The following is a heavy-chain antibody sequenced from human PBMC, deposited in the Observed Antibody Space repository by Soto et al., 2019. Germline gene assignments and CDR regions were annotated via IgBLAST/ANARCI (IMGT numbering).Heavy chain of an antibody. J-gene: IGHJ4*02. CDR3: AKGSLAYGSGGRCYPLGY. V-gene: IGHV3-23*01. D-gene: IGHD2-15*01. CDR2: ITNSGDNT. CDR1: GFAFSSYA. Sequence: GVSLRLSCTASGFAFSSYAITWVRQAPGKGLECVSIITNSGDNTLYADSVKGRFTMSRDNSKNTLYLQMNSLRVEDTAEYYCAKGSLAYGSGGRCYPLGYWGQGALVTVSS.